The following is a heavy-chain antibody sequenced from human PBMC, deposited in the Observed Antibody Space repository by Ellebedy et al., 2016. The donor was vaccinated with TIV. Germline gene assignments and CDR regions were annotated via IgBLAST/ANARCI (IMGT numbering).Heavy chain of an antibody. CDR3: VKGAYPVPTVMAV. J-gene: IGHJ6*02. Sequence: PGGSLRLSCATSGFSVSGMHWVRQAPGQGLEWVAFVRSDGTTKYYMDSVKGRFTISRDISKNTLDLQMNSLPTEDTGVYYCVKGAYPVPTVMAVWGQGTMVIVSS. CDR2: VRSDGTTK. CDR1: GFSVSG. D-gene: IGHD3-16*01. V-gene: IGHV3-30*02.